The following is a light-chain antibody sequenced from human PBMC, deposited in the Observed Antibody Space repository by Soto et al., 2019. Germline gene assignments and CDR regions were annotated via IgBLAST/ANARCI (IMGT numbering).Light chain of an antibody. V-gene: IGKV1-5*03. Sequence: ASVGDRVTITCRASQSISSWLAWYQQKPGKAPKLLIYKASSLESGVPSRFSGSGSGTEFTLTISSLQPEDFATYYCLQHDTYPWTFGQGTKVDIK. J-gene: IGKJ1*01. CDR3: LQHDTYPWT. CDR2: KAS. CDR1: QSISSW.